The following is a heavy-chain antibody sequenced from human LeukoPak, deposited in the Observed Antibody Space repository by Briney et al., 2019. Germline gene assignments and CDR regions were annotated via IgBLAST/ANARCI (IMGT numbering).Heavy chain of an antibody. D-gene: IGHD5-12*01. CDR1: GFTFSSYA. CDR2: ISGSGGST. CDR3: AKAPGYSGYAPRGY. V-gene: IGHV3-23*01. J-gene: IGHJ4*02. Sequence: GGSLRLSCAASGFTFSSYAMSWVRQAPGKGLEWVSAISGSGGSTYYADSVKGRFTISRDSSKNTLYLQMNSLRAEDTAVYYCAKAPGYSGYAPRGYWGQGTLVTVSS.